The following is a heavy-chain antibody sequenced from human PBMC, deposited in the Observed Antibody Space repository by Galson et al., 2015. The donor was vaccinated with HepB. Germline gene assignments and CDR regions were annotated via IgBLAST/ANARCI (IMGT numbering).Heavy chain of an antibody. D-gene: IGHD5-18*01. CDR1: GFTFDDYG. CDR3: AGSYGSRDFFDI. CDR2: INWNGGST. V-gene: IGHV3-20*04. Sequence: SLRLSCAASGFTFDDYGMSWVRQAPGKGLEWVSGINWNGGSTGYADSVKGRFTISRDNAKNSLYLQMNSLRAEDTALYYCAGSYGSRDFFDIWGQGTMVTVSS. J-gene: IGHJ3*02.